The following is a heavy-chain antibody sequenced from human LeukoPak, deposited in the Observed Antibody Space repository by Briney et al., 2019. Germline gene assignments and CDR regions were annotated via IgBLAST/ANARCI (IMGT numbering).Heavy chain of an antibody. CDR2: ISYDGSNK. CDR1: GFTFSSYG. D-gene: IGHD4-11*01. Sequence: PGGSLRLSCAASGFTFSSYGMHWVRQAPGKGLEWVAVISYDGSNKHYADSVKGRFTISRDNSKNTLYLQMNSLRAEDTAVYYCAKDNHDYSNYFDYWGQGTLVTVSS. V-gene: IGHV3-30*18. J-gene: IGHJ4*02. CDR3: AKDNHDYSNYFDY.